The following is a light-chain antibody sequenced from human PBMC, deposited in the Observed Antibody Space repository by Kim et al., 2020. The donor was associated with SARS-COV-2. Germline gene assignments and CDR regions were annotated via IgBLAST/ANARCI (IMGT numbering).Light chain of an antibody. CDR3: QQYNSYPYT. CDR1: QSISSW. CDR2: KAS. J-gene: IGKJ2*01. V-gene: IGKV1-5*03. Sequence: SGSVGDRVTSTCRASQSISSWLAWYQQKPGKAPKLLIYKASSLESGVPSRFSGSGSGTEFTLTISSLQPDDFATYYCQQYNSYPYTFGQGTKLEI.